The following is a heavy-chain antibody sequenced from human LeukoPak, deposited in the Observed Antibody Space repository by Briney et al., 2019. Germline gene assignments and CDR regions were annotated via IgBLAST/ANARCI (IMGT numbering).Heavy chain of an antibody. D-gene: IGHD3-9*01. Sequence: KPSETLSLTCTVSGGSISSYYWSWIRQPPGKGLEWIGYIYYSGSSNYNRSLKSRVTISVDTSKNQFSLKLSSVTAADTAVYYCARLLRNYDILTGYLYYSYMDVWGKGTTVTISS. J-gene: IGHJ6*03. CDR3: ARLLRNYDILTGYLYYSYMDV. V-gene: IGHV4-59*01. CDR2: IYYSGSS. CDR1: GGSISSYY.